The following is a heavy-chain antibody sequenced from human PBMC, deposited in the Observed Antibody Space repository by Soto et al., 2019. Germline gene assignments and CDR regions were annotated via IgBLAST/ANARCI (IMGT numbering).Heavy chain of an antibody. Sequence: QLQLQESGSGLVKPSQTLSLTCAVSGGSISSGGYSWSWIRQPPGKGLEWIGYIYHRRSTYYNPSLKSRVTISVDRSKNQFSLKLSSVTAADTAVYYCASTVYGGNSDYFDYWGQGTLVTVSS. CDR3: ASTVYGGNSDYFDY. D-gene: IGHD4-17*01. CDR1: GGSISSGGYS. J-gene: IGHJ4*02. CDR2: IYHRRST. V-gene: IGHV4-30-2*01.